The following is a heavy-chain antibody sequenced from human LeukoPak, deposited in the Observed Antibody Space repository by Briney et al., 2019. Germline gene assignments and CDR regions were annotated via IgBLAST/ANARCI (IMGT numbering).Heavy chain of an antibody. CDR3: ARDAIMVRGVIITRARAFDI. V-gene: IGHV4-4*02. Sequence: SGTLSLTCAVSGGSISSSNWWSWVRQPPGKGLEWIGEIYHSGSTNYNPSLKSRVTISVDKSKNQFSLKLSSVTAADTAVYYCARDAIMVRGVIITRARAFDIWGQGTVVTVSS. J-gene: IGHJ3*02. D-gene: IGHD3-10*01. CDR1: GGSISSSNW. CDR2: IYHSGST.